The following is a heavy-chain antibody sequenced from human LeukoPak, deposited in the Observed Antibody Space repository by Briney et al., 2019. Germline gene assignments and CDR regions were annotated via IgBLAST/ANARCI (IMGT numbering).Heavy chain of an antibody. CDR3: ARDDDGDNPPDY. CDR2: ISGSSSDR. D-gene: IGHD4-17*01. J-gene: IGHJ4*02. CDR1: GFTFSAYY. Sequence: GGSLGLSCAASGFTFSAYYMAWLRQAPGKGPEWVSHISGSSSDRRYADSVKGRFTISRDNAKSSLYLQMNSLRAEDTAVYYCARDDDGDNPPDYWGQGTLVTVSS. V-gene: IGHV3-11*05.